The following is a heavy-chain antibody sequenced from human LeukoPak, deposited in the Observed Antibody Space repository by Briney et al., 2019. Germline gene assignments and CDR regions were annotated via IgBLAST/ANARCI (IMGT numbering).Heavy chain of an antibody. D-gene: IGHD6-6*01. CDR2: INSDGSST. V-gene: IGHV3-74*01. CDR1: GFTFSSYW. CDR3: ARGHIAARPSHYYMDV. Sequence: PGGSLRLPCAASGFTFSSYWMHWVRQAPGKGLVWVSRINSDGSSTSYADSVKGRFTISRDNAKNTLYLQMNSLRAEDTAVYYCARGHIAARPSHYYMDVWGKGTTVTVSS. J-gene: IGHJ6*03.